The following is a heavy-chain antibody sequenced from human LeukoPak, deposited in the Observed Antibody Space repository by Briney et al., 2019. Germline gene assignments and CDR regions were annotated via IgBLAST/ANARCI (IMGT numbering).Heavy chain of an antibody. CDR2: IYYSGST. J-gene: IGHJ4*02. D-gene: IGHD3-22*01. Sequence: RPSETLSLTCTVSGDSISSSSYYWGWIRQPPGKGLEGIGSIYYSGSTYYNPSLKSRVTISVDTSKNQFSLKLSSVTAADTAVYYCARLEYHYYDSSGSYDYWGQGTLVTVSS. CDR1: GDSISSSSYY. CDR3: ARLEYHYYDSSGSYDY. V-gene: IGHV4-39*01.